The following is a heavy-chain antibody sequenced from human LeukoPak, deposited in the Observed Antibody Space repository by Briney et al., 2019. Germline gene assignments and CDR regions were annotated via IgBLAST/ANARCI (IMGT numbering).Heavy chain of an antibody. Sequence: PGGSLRLSCAASGFTFSSYAMHWVRQAPGKGLEWVAVISYDGSNKYYADSVKGRFTISRDNSKNTLYLQMNSLRAEDTAVYYCARALGYCSSTSCQSDYYYYGMDVWGQGTTVTVSS. V-gene: IGHV3-30-3*01. CDR2: ISYDGSNK. J-gene: IGHJ6*02. D-gene: IGHD2-2*01. CDR1: GFTFSSYA. CDR3: ARALGYCSSTSCQSDYYYYGMDV.